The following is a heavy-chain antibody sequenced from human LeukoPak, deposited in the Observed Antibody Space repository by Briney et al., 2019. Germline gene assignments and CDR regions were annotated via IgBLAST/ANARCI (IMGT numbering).Heavy chain of an antibody. D-gene: IGHD3-22*01. V-gene: IGHV4-31*03. Sequence: SETLSLTCTVSSGSISSGGYYWSWIRQHPGKGLEWIGYIYYSGSTYYNPSLKSRVTISVDTSKNQFSLKLSSVTAADTAVYYCARGPKSMIVVGEYFQHWGQGTLVTVSS. CDR2: IYYSGST. J-gene: IGHJ1*01. CDR1: SGSISSGGYY. CDR3: ARGPKSMIVVGEYFQH.